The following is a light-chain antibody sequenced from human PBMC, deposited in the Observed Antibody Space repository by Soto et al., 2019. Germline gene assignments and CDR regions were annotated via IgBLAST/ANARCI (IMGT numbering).Light chain of an antibody. CDR3: SSFAATHTYI. CDR2: GVT. Sequence: SALTQPASVSGSPGQSITISCTGTSSDVGAYNYVSWYQQYPGKAPKLMIYGVTNRPSGVPDRFSGSKSGNTASLTISGLQDEDEADYYCSSFAATHTYIFGTGTKVTVL. CDR1: SSDVGAYNY. V-gene: IGLV2-14*01. J-gene: IGLJ1*01.